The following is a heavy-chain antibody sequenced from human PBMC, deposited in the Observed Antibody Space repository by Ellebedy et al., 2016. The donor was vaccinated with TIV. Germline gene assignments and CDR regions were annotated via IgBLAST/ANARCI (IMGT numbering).Heavy chain of an antibody. J-gene: IGHJ4*02. Sequence: SETLSLTXTVSGGSVSSGSYYWSWNRQPPGMGLEWIGYIYYSGSTNYNPSLKSRVTISVDTSKNQFSLKLSSVSAADTAVYYCARGLGALDYWGQGTLVTVSS. CDR3: ARGLGALDY. CDR2: IYYSGST. CDR1: GGSVSSGSYY. D-gene: IGHD7-27*01. V-gene: IGHV4-61*01.